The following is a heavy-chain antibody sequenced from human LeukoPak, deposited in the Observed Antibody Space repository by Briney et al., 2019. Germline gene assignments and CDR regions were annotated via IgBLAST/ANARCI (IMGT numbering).Heavy chain of an antibody. CDR1: GFTFDDYA. V-gene: IGHV3-9*01. D-gene: IGHD1-1*01. CDR2: ISWNSGSI. Sequence: GGSLRLSCAASGFTFDDYAMHWVRQAPGKGLEWVSGISWNSGSIGYADSVKGRFTISRDNAKNSLYLQMNSLRAEDTALYYCARGTLTANGAVWGQGTTVTVSS. J-gene: IGHJ6*02. CDR3: ARGTLTANGAV.